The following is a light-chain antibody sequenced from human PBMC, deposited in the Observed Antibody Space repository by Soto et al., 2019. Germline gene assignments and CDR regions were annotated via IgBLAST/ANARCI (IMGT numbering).Light chain of an antibody. J-gene: IGKJ4*01. CDR1: HSVGSNY. V-gene: IGKV3-20*01. Sequence: EIVLTQSPGTLSLSPGERATLSCRASHSVGSNYLAWYQQKPGQAPRLLIYGASSRATGIPDRFSGSGSGTDFTLTIIRLEPEDFAVYYCHQYGSSSRTFGGGTKVEIK. CDR2: GAS. CDR3: HQYGSSSRT.